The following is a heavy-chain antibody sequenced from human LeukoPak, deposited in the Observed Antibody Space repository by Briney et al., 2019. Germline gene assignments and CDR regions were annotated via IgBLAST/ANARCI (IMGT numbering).Heavy chain of an antibody. V-gene: IGHV1-2*02. CDR2: INPNSGGT. CDR1: GYIFTDYY. Sequence: ASVKVSCKASGYIFTDYYIHWVRQAPGQGLEWMGWINPNSGGTNYAQEFQGRVTMTRDTSITTTYMDLSRLKSDDTAVYYCAREAVRYCGGDCQVDYWGQRTLVTVSS. J-gene: IGHJ4*02. CDR3: AREAVRYCGGDCQVDY. D-gene: IGHD2-21*02.